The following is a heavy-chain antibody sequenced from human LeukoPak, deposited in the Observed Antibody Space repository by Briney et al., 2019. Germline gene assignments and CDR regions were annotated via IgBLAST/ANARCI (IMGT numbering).Heavy chain of an antibody. D-gene: IGHD4-17*01. V-gene: IGHV4-38-2*02. CDR3: ARATVTKTYMDV. Sequence: PSETLSLTCTVSGYSIRSGYYWGWIRQPPGKGLEWIGSIYHSGSIYHKPSLKSRVTISVDTSKNQSSLKLSSVTAADTAVYYCARATVTKTYMDVWGKGTTVTVSS. J-gene: IGHJ6*03. CDR2: IYHSGSI. CDR1: GYSIRSGYY.